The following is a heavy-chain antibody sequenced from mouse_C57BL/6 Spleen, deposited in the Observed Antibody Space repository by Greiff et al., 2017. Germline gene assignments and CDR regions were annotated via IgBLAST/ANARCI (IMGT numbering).Heavy chain of an antibody. CDR3: ARSITTVVAPLDY. CDR1: GYTFTSYW. CDR2: IDPSDSYT. D-gene: IGHD1-1*01. Sequence: QVQLQQPGAELVMPGASVKLSCKASGYTFTSYWMHWVKQRPGQGLEWIGEIDPSDSYTNYNQNFKGKSTLTVDKSSSTAYMQLSSLTSEDSAVYYCARSITTVVAPLDYWGQGTTLTVSS. J-gene: IGHJ2*01. V-gene: IGHV1-69*01.